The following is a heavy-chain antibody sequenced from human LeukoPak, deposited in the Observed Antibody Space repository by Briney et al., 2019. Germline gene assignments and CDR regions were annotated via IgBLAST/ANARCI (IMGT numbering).Heavy chain of an antibody. J-gene: IGHJ4*02. V-gene: IGHV3-23*01. CDR2: ISGSGGNT. CDR3: AKIARPGSEDY. CDR1: GFTFDDYG. D-gene: IGHD3-10*01. Sequence: PGGSLRLSCAASGFTFDDYGMSWVRQAPGKGLEWVSAISGSGGNTYYADSVKGRFTISRDNSKNTLYLHMNSLRAEDTAVYYCAKIARPGSEDYWGQGTLVTVSS.